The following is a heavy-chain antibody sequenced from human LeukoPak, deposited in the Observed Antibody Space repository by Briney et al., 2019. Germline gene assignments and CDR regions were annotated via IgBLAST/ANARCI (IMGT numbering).Heavy chain of an antibody. V-gene: IGHV3-23*01. CDR3: AKDPGKQWLVRPMN. J-gene: IGHJ4*02. CDR1: GFTFSSYG. D-gene: IGHD6-19*01. Sequence: GRSLRLSCAASGFTFSSYGMSWVRQAPGKGLEWVSAISGSGGSTYYADSVKGRFTISRDNSKNTLYLQMNSLRAEDTAVYYCAKDPGKQWLVRPMNWGQGTLVTVSS. CDR2: ISGSGGST.